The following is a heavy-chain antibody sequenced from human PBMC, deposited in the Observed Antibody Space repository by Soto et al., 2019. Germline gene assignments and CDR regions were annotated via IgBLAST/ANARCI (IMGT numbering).Heavy chain of an antibody. D-gene: IGHD3-22*01. CDR1: GGTFSNFA. CDR2: IVPMFGRA. J-gene: IGHJ4*02. V-gene: IGHV1-69*01. CDR3: ACSRPSYYYDSSGFSYYFDY. Sequence: QVQLVQSGAEVKKPGSSVKVSCKASGGTFSNFAISWVRQAPGQGLEWMGGIVPMFGRANYAQKFQGRVTITADESTSTAYMELSSLRSEYTAVYYCACSRPSYYYDSSGFSYYFDYWGQGALVTVSS.